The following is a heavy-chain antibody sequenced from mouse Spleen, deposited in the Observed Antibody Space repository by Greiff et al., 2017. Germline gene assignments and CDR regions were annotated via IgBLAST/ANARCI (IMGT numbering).Heavy chain of an antibody. J-gene: IGHJ4*01. CDR1: GYTFTDYA. CDR3: ASGGFCAMDY. Sequence: QVQLQQSGPELVRPGVSVKISCKGSGYTFTDYAMHWVKQSHAKSLEWIGVISTYYGNTNYNQKFKGKATMTVDKSSSTAYMELARLTSEDSAIYYCASGGFCAMDYWGQGTSVTVSS. CDR2: ISTYYGNT. V-gene: IGHV1-67*01.